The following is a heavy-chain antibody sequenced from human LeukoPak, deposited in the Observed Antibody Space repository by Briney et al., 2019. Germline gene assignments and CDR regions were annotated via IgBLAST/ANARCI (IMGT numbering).Heavy chain of an antibody. CDR2: IRYDGSNK. J-gene: IGHJ4*02. CDR1: GFTFSSYG. CDR3: AKDVVVTALSGYFDY. Sequence: AGGSLRLSCAASGFTFSSYGLHWVRQAPGKGLEWVAFIRYDGSNKYYADSVKGRFTISRDNSMHTLYLQMNSLRAEDTAVYYCAKDVVVTALSGYFDYWGQGTLVTVSS. V-gene: IGHV3-30*02. D-gene: IGHD2-21*02.